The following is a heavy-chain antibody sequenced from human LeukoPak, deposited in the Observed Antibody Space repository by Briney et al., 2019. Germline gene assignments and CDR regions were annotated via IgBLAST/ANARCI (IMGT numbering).Heavy chain of an antibody. CDR3: ARDAFLCSGGSCYFYYYYYGMDV. J-gene: IGHJ6*02. V-gene: IGHV3-30-3*01. CDR1: GFTFSSYA. D-gene: IGHD2-15*01. CDR2: ISYDGSNK. Sequence: GRSLRLSCAASGFTFSSYAMHWVRQAPGKGLEWVAVISYDGSNKYYVDSVKGRFTISRDSSKNTLYLQMNSLRAEDTAVYYCARDAFLCSGGSCYFYYYYYGMDVWGQGTTVTVSS.